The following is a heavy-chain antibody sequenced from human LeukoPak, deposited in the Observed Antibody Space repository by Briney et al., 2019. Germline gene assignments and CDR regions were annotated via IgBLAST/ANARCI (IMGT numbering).Heavy chain of an antibody. V-gene: IGHV3-20*04. D-gene: IGHD5-18*01. J-gene: IGHJ4*02. CDR1: GFTFDDYG. Sequence: PGGSLRLSCAASGFTFDDYGMSWVRQAPGKGLEWVSGINWNGGSTGYADSVKGRFTISRDNAKNSLYLQMNSLRAEDTALYYCARDGGYSYGYLLRGDYWGQGTLVTVSS. CDR3: ARDGGYSYGYLLRGDY. CDR2: INWNGGST.